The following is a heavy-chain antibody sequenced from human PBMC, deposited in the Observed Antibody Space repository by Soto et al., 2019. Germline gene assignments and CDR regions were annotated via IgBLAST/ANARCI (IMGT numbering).Heavy chain of an antibody. V-gene: IGHV3-15*01. J-gene: IGHJ4*02. CDR2: IKTGTDSGTT. CDR3: TTDYFGTSGFLD. CDR1: GFAFTNAW. Sequence: GGSLRLSCAGSGFAFTNAWMNWVRQAPGKGLEWVGRIKTGTDSGTTDYAAPVKGRFSISRDDSRKTLYLQMNSLKTEDTAMYYCTTDYFGTSGFLDWGQGTLVTVSS. D-gene: IGHD3-3*01.